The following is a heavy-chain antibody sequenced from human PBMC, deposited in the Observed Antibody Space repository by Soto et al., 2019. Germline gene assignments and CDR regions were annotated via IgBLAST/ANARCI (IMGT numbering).Heavy chain of an antibody. CDR1: GGTFSSYR. CDR2: MVPIYRTA. Sequence: SVKVSCKASGGTFSSYRINWVRQAPGQGLEWVGGMVPIYRTAGYAQKFQGRVTMTTDTSMSTAYMELSSLRSEDTAVYYCARRAETNGWNGFGADKYYFDFWGQGTLVTVSS. D-gene: IGHD1-1*01. V-gene: IGHV1-69*05. J-gene: IGHJ4*02. CDR3: ARRAETNGWNGFGADKYYFDF.